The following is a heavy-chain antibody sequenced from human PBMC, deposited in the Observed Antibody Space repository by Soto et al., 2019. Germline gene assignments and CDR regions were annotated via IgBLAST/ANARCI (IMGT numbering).Heavy chain of an antibody. CDR1: GYTFTGYY. Sequence: QVQLVQSGAEVKKPGASVKVSCKASGYTFTGYYTHWVRQAPGQGLEWMGWINPNSGGTNYAQKFQGWVTMTRDTSISTAYMELSRLRSDDTAVYYCARDLGNYGSACGMDVWGQGTTVTVSS. CDR3: ARDLGNYGSACGMDV. D-gene: IGHD3-10*01. J-gene: IGHJ6*02. V-gene: IGHV1-2*04. CDR2: INPNSGGT.